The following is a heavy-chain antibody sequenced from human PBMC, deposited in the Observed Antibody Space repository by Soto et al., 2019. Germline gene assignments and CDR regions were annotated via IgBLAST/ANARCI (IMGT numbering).Heavy chain of an antibody. CDR1: GYTFTSYA. V-gene: IGHV1-46*01. J-gene: IGHJ4*02. CDR2: INPSGGST. Sequence: ASVKVSCKASGYTFTSYAMHWVRPAPGQGLEWMGIINPSGGSTSYAQKFQGRVTMTRDTSTSTVYMELSSLRSEDTAVYYCASSLWFGELLYFDYWGQGTLVTVSS. CDR3: ASSLWFGELLYFDY. D-gene: IGHD3-10*01.